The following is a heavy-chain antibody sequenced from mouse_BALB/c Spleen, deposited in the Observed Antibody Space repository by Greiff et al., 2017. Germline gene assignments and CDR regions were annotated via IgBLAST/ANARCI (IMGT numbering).Heavy chain of an antibody. J-gene: IGHJ2*01. V-gene: IGHV5-6-5*01. Sequence: DVMLVESGGGLVKPGGSLKLSCAASGFTFSSYAMSWVRQTPEKRLEWVASISSGGSTYYPDSVKGRFTISRDNARNILYLQMSSLRSEDTAMYYCARGIHYYGYYFDYWGQGTTLTVSS. CDR3: ARGIHYYGYYFDY. CDR1: GFTFSSYA. D-gene: IGHD1-2*01. CDR2: ISSGGST.